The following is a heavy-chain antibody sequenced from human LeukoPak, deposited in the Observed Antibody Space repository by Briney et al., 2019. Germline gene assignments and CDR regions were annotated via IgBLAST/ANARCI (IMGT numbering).Heavy chain of an antibody. CDR1: GFTFSSYW. CDR2: IKQDGSEK. CDR3: ARDPMYYYGSGSYYDDY. J-gene: IGHJ4*02. V-gene: IGHV3-7*01. Sequence: SGGSLRLSCAASGFTFSSYWMSWVRQAPGKGLEWVANIKQDGSEKYYVDSVKGRFTISRDNAKNSLYLQMNSLRAEDTAVHYCARDPMYYYGSGSYYDDYWGQGTLVTVSS. D-gene: IGHD3-10*01.